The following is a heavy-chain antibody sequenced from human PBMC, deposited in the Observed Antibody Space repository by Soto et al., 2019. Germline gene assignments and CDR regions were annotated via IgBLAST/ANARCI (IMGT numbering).Heavy chain of an antibody. D-gene: IGHD3-22*01. Sequence: ESLKISCSTSGYRFTSYWIAWVRQMPGKGLELMGIIFPSYYDTRNSPSFQGQVTISADRSTSTVFLQWACLKASDTAVYFRARKDKSGYFNWFDPWGQGTLVTVSS. V-gene: IGHV5-51*01. CDR1: GYRFTSYW. CDR2: IFPSYYDT. J-gene: IGHJ5*02. CDR3: ARKDKSGYFNWFDP.